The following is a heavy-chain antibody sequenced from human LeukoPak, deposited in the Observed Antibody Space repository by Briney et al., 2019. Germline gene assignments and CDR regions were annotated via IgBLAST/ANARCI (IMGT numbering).Heavy chain of an antibody. Sequence: SETLSLTCAVSGGSVNCGTFFWTWIRQPPGKGLEWIGYISNSGSTNYNPSLKSRVTVSSDTSKTQFSLRLTSVTAADTAVYYCARLHYRMGYWGQGTLVTVSS. J-gene: IGHJ4*02. D-gene: IGHD4-11*01. V-gene: IGHV4-61*01. CDR3: ARLHYRMGY. CDR1: GGSVNCGTFF. CDR2: ISNSGST.